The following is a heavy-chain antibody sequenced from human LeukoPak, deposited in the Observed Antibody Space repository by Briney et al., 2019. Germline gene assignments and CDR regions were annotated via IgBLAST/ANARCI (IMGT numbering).Heavy chain of an antibody. CDR3: ARKISGSYYEYLDY. V-gene: IGHV3-48*03. D-gene: IGHD1-26*01. Sequence: PGGSLRLSCAASGFTFSSYEMNWVRQAPGRGLEWVSYISSSDYTIYYADSVKGRFTISRDNAKNSLYLQMNSLRAEDTAIYYCARKISGSYYEYLDYWGQGTVVTVPS. J-gene: IGHJ4*02. CDR2: ISSSDYTI. CDR1: GFTFSSYE.